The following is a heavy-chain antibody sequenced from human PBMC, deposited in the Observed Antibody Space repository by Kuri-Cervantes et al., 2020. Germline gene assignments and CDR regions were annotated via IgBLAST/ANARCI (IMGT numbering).Heavy chain of an antibody. J-gene: IGHJ6*03. D-gene: IGHD3-10*01. CDR3: AKDRRVRGVHPLHYYYYMDV. CDR1: GFTFSNFG. CDR2: IRYDGSNE. V-gene: IGHV3-30*02. Sequence: GGSLRLSCPASGFTFSNFGMHWVRQAPGKGLEWVAFIRYDGSNEYYADSVKGRFTISRDNSKNKLYLQMNSLRTEDTAVYYCAKDRRVRGVHPLHYYYYMDVWGKGTTVTVSS.